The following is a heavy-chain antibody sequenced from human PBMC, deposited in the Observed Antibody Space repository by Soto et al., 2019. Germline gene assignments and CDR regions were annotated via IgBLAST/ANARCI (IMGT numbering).Heavy chain of an antibody. CDR1: GFTFSTYG. J-gene: IGHJ2*01. CDR3: AKAEYYFGNWYFDL. CDR2: ITGSGAST. Sequence: EVQLLESGGGLVQPGGSLRLSCAASGFTFSTYGMNWVRQAPGKGLEWVSGITGSGASTYYADSVKGRFTISRDNSKNTLSLQMNSLRAEDTAVYYCAKAEYYFGNWYFDLWGRGTLVTVSS. V-gene: IGHV3-23*01. D-gene: IGHD1-26*01.